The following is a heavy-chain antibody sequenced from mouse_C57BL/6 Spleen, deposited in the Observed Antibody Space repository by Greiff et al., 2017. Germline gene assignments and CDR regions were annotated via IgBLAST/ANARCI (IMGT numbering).Heavy chain of an antibody. CDR1: GYTFTSYW. CDR3: TGFLTTVVDMPYYFDY. V-gene: IGHV1-5*01. J-gene: IGHJ2*01. Sequence: DVQVEESRTVLARPGASVKMSCTTSGYTFTSYWMLWVKQRPGQGLEWIGALYPGNSDPSYTQKFTGKAKLTAFTSASTAYMERSSLTNDDSAVYYCTGFLTTVVDMPYYFDYWGQGTAPTVSS. D-gene: IGHD1-1*01. CDR2: LYPGNSDP.